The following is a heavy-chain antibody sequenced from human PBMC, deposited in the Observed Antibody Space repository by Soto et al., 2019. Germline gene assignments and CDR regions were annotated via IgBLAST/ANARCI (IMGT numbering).Heavy chain of an antibody. V-gene: IGHV3-21*01. CDR1: GFTFSGYS. D-gene: IGHD5-12*01. J-gene: IGHJ4*02. CDR3: ARDSGYDWALFDY. CDR2: ISSSSSYI. Sequence: GGSLRLSCAASGFTFSGYSMNWVRQAPGKGLEWVSSISSSSSYIYYADSVKGRFTISRDNAKNSLYLQMNSLRAEDTAVYYCARDSGYDWALFDYWGQGTLVTVSS.